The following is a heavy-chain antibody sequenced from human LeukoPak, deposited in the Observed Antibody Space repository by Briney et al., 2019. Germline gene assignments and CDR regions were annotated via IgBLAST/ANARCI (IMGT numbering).Heavy chain of an antibody. Sequence: ASVKVSCKASGYTFTSYDINWVRQATGQGLEWMGWMNPNSGNTGYAQKFQGRVTMTRNTSISTACVELSSLRSEDTAVYYCARGEGMWELLRYWGQGTLVTVSS. D-gene: IGHD1-26*01. CDR2: MNPNSGNT. V-gene: IGHV1-8*01. CDR1: GYTFTSYD. J-gene: IGHJ4*02. CDR3: ARGEGMWELLRY.